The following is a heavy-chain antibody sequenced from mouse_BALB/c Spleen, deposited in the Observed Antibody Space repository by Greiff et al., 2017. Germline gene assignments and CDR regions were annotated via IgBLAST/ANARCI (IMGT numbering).Heavy chain of an antibody. V-gene: IGHV5-9-4*01. Sequence: DVQLVESGGGLVKPGGSLKLSCAASGFTFSSYAMSWVRQSPEKRLEWVAEISSGGSYTYYPDTVTGRFTISRDNAKNTLYLEMSSLRSEDTAMYYCARDGAYYGSIPWFAYWGQGTLVTVSA. CDR1: GFTFSSYA. D-gene: IGHD1-1*01. CDR2: ISSGGSYT. CDR3: ARDGAYYGSIPWFAY. J-gene: IGHJ3*01.